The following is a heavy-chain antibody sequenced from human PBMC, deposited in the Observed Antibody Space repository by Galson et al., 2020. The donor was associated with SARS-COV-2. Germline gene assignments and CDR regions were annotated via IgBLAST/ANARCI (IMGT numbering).Heavy chain of an antibody. J-gene: IGHJ6*02. CDR3: ARRGYYTQGGMDV. CDR2: IYYSGST. CDR1: GGSISSYY. V-gene: IGHV4-59*01. Sequence: SQTLSLTCTVSGGSISSYYWSWIRQPPGKGLEWIGYIYYSGSTNYNPSLKSRVTISVDTSKNQFSLKLSSVTAADTAVYYCARRGYYTQGGMDVWGQGTTVTVS. D-gene: IGHD3-3*01.